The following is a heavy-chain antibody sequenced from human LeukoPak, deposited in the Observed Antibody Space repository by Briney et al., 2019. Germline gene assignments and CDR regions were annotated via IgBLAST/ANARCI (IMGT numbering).Heavy chain of an antibody. CDR3: AREEGSGYYFGY. CDR1: GFTVSSNY. Sequence: GGSLRLSCAASGFTVSSNYMSWVRQAPGEGLEWVSVISGGGSTYYADSVKGRFTISRDNSKNTLYLQMNSLRVEDTAVYYCAREEGSGYYFGYWGQGTLVTVSS. V-gene: IGHV3-66*01. D-gene: IGHD3-22*01. CDR2: ISGGGST. J-gene: IGHJ4*02.